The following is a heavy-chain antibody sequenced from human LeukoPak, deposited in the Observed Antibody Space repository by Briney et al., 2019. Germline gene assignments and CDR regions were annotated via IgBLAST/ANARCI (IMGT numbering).Heavy chain of an antibody. J-gene: IGHJ4*02. CDR3: ARGHKQWLLVIPFDY. CDR1: VGSFSGYY. V-gene: IGHV4-34*01. Sequence: SETLSLTCAVYVGSFSGYYWSWIRQPPGKGLEWIGEINHSGSTNYNPSLKSRVTISVDTSKNQFSLKLGSVTAADTAVYYCARGHKQWLLVIPFDYWGQGTLVTVSS. CDR2: INHSGST. D-gene: IGHD6-19*01.